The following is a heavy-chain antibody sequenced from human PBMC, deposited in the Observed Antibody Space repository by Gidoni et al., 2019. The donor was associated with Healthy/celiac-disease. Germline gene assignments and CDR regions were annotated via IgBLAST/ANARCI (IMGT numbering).Heavy chain of an antibody. V-gene: IGHV4-61*02. Sequence: QVQLQESGPGLVKPSQTLSLTCTVSGGSISRGSYYGFWIRQPAGTGLEWIGRIYTSGSTNYNPSLKSRVTISVDTSKNQFSLKLSSVTAADTAVYYCARVSPMYNWNHNGYYYYYYMDVWGKGTTVTVSS. CDR1: GGSISRGSYY. CDR3: ARVSPMYNWNHNGYYYYYYMDV. J-gene: IGHJ6*03. D-gene: IGHD1-20*01. CDR2: IYTSGST.